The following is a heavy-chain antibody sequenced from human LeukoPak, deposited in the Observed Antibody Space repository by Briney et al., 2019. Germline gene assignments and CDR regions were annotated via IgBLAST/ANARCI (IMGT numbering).Heavy chain of an antibody. Sequence: GASVKVSCKASGGTFSSYAISWVRQAPGQGLEWMGRIIPIFGTANYAQKFQGRVTITTDESTSTAYMELSSLRSEDTAVYYCARAVTSYYYMDVWGKGTTVTVSS. CDR3: ARAVTSYYYMDV. V-gene: IGHV1-69*05. J-gene: IGHJ6*03. CDR1: GGTFSSYA. D-gene: IGHD2-21*02. CDR2: IIPIFGTA.